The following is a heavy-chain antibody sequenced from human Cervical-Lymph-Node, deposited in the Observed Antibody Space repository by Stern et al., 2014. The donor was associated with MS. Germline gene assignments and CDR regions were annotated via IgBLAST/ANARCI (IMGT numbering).Heavy chain of an antibody. CDR2: INHSGST. CDR1: GGSFSGYY. J-gene: IGHJ5*02. V-gene: IGHV4-34*01. CDR3: ARGQWFDP. Sequence: QVQLQQWGAGLLKPSETLSLTCAVHGGSFSGYYWSWIRQPPGKGLEWIGEINHSGSTNYNPSLKSRVTISVDTSKNQFSLKLSSVTAADTAVYYCARGQWFDPWGQGTLVTVSS.